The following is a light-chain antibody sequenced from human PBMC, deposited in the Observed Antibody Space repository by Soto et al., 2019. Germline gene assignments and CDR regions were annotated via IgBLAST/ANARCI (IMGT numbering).Light chain of an antibody. Sequence: VMTQSPATLSVSPGGRAALSCRASQSVSTNLAWYQQKPGQPPRLLIYFASTRATGVPARFTAGGSGTEFTLTISSLQSDDWAVYYCQQYDKLPRTFGQGTKVEIK. CDR3: QQYDKLPRT. J-gene: IGKJ1*01. CDR1: QSVSTN. V-gene: IGKV3-15*01. CDR2: FAS.